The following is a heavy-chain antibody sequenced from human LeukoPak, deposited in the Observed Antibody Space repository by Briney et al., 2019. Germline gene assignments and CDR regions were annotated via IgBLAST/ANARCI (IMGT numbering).Heavy chain of an antibody. CDR2: ISYDGSNK. CDR3: ARVVHRSMGAFDI. Sequence: GRSLRLSCAASGFTFSSYAMHWVRQAPGKGLEWVAVISYDGSNKYYADSVKGRFTISRDNSKNTLYLQMNSLRAEDTAVYYCARVVHRSMGAFDIWGQGTMVTVSS. V-gene: IGHV3-30-3*01. J-gene: IGHJ3*02. CDR1: GFTFSSYA. D-gene: IGHD2-2*01.